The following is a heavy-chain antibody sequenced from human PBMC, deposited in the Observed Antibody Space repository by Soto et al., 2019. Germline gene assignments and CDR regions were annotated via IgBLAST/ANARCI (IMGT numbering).Heavy chain of an antibody. V-gene: IGHV3-23*01. Sequence: EVQLLESGGGLVQPGGSLRLSCAASGFTFSSYAMSWVRQAPGKGLEWVSAISGSGGSTYYADSVKGRFTISRDNSKNTLYLQMNSLRAEDTAVYYCAKVDQMEQWLVRGRKGYYFDYWGQGTLVTVSS. CDR2: ISGSGGST. J-gene: IGHJ4*02. CDR3: AKVDQMEQWLVRGRKGYYFDY. D-gene: IGHD6-19*01. CDR1: GFTFSSYA.